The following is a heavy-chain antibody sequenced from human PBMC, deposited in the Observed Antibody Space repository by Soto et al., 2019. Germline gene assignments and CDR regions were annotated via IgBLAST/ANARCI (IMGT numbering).Heavy chain of an antibody. CDR2: ISAYNGNT. CDR3: AKAVYSRSTPHWFDP. D-gene: IGHD6-13*01. J-gene: IGHJ5*02. V-gene: IGHV1-18*01. CDR1: GYTFTSYG. Sequence: ASVKVSCKASGYTFTSYGISWVRQAPGQGLEWMGWISAYNGNTNYAQKLQGRVTMTTDTSTSTAYMELRSLRSDDTAVYYCAKAVYSRSTPHWFDPWGQGTLVTVSS.